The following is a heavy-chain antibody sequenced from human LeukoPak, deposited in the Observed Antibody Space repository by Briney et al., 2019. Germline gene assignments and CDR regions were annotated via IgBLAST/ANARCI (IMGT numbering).Heavy chain of an antibody. D-gene: IGHD2-15*01. CDR3: ARDRYCSASTCFSVSFDY. Sequence: GGSLRLSCAASGFTFNSYRMNWVRQAPGKGLEWVSSVSSGSSYIKYADSVKGRFTSSRDNAKNSLYLQMNSLRAEGTAVYYCARDRYCSASTCFSVSFDYWGQGALVTVSS. CDR2: VSSGSSYI. CDR1: GFTFNSYR. J-gene: IGHJ4*02. V-gene: IGHV3-21*01.